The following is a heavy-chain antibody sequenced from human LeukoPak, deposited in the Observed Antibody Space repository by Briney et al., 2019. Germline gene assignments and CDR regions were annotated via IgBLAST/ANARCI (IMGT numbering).Heavy chain of an antibody. CDR2: IKTDGSST. J-gene: IGHJ5*02. CDR3: ARLMTTVVTIPDGGFDP. CDR1: GFTFSSYW. V-gene: IGHV3-74*01. Sequence: PGGSLRLSCAASGFTFSSYWMHWVRLAPGKGLVWVSHIKTDGSSTNYAESVKGRFTISRDNAKNTLYPQMNSLRAEDTAVYYCARLMTTVVTIPDGGFDPWGQGTLVTVSS. D-gene: IGHD4-23*01.